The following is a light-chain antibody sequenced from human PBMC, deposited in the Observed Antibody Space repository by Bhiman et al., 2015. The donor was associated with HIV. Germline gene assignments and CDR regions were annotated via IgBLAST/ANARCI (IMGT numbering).Light chain of an antibody. CDR1: TNDIGAYNY. Sequence: QSALPQPASVSGSPGQSITISCTGGTNDIGAYNYVSWYQQHPGKAPKLIIFDVSHRPSGVSDRFSGSQSGSTASLTISGLQAADEAYYYCSSYISSSTDNYVFGTGTKVTVL. CDR2: DVS. CDR3: SSYISSSTDNYV. J-gene: IGLJ1*01. V-gene: IGLV2-14*03.